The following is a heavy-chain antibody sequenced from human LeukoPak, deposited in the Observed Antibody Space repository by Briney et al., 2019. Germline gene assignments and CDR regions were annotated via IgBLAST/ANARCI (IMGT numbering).Heavy chain of an antibody. CDR1: GFTFNSYG. Sequence: PGGSLRLSCATSGFTFNSYGMSWVRQAPGKGLEWVSGISASGGNTYYADSVKGRFTITRDNSKNTLYLQMNSLRAEDTAVYYCACRPTVVTTGRYSWGQGTLVTVSS. D-gene: IGHD4-23*01. V-gene: IGHV3-23*01. CDR3: ACRPTVVTTGRYS. CDR2: ISASGGNT. J-gene: IGHJ4*02.